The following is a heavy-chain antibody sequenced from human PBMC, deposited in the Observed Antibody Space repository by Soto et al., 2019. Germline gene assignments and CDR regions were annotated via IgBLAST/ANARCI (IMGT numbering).Heavy chain of an antibody. V-gene: IGHV3-15*06. Sequence: EVRLVEFGGGLVRPGESLRLSCVASGFTFSEAWMMWVRQPPGKGLEWIGLVKIKAHGETTHYAAAVKGRFTISRADSKHALYLQMNCGGAEDPACFYKDGVIDFDSWGQGTRVTVSS. D-gene: IGHD3-10*01. CDR2: VKIKAHGETT. J-gene: IGHJ4*02. CDR1: GFTFSEAW. CDR3: DGVIDFDS.